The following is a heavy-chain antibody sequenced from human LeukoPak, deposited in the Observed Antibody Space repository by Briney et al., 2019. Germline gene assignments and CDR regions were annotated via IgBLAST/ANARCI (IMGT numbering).Heavy chain of an antibody. CDR3: ARERDGYTHDAFDI. Sequence: PGGSLRLSCAASGFTVSSNYMSWVRQAPGKGLEWVSVIYSGGSTYYADSVKGRFTISRDNSKNTLYLQMNSLRAEDTAVYYCARERDGYTHDAFDIWGQGTMVTVSS. V-gene: IGHV3-66*01. D-gene: IGHD5-24*01. J-gene: IGHJ3*02. CDR2: IYSGGST. CDR1: GFTVSSNY.